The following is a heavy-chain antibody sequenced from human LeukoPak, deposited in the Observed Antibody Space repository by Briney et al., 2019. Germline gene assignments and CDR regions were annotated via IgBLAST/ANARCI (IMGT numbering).Heavy chain of an antibody. CDR3: ARSDAYNLGDGAFDV. Sequence: ASVKVSCKASGYTFSRYTMNWVRQAPGQGLEWMGWINTDTGNPAYGQDFTGRYVFSLDTSVSTAYLEISSLKADDTAVYYCARSDAYNLGDGAFDVWGQGTMVTVSS. V-gene: IGHV7-4-1*02. D-gene: IGHD5-24*01. CDR1: GYTFSRYT. CDR2: INTDTGNP. J-gene: IGHJ3*01.